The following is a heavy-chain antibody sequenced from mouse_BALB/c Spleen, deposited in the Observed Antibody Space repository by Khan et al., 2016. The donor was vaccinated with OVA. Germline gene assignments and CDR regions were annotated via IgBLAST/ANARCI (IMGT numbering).Heavy chain of an antibody. D-gene: IGHD3-2*01. V-gene: IGHV1S137*01. CDR3: ARVGRQLGLRMDY. CDR2: ISTYYGDA. J-gene: IGHJ4*01. CDR1: GYTFTDYA. Sequence: QVQLKQSGAELVRPGVSVKISCKGSGYTFTDYAMHWVKQSHAKSLEWIGVISTYYGDASYNQKFKGKATMTVDKSSSTAYMELARLTSEDSAIXYWARVGRQLGLRMDYWGQGTSVTVSS.